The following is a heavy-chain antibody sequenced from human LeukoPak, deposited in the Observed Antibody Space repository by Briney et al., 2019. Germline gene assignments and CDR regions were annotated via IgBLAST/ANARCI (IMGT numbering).Heavy chain of an antibody. Sequence: SETLSLTCTVSGGSISSYSWGWIRQPPGKGLEWIGSFYHSGNTYYNPSLKSRVTISVDTSKNQFSLKLSSVTAADTAVYYCAREGGGYYSGGGCYSGASDIWGQGTMVTVSS. V-gene: IGHV4-38-2*02. CDR1: GGSISSYS. CDR3: AREGGGYYSGGGCYSGASDI. CDR2: FYHSGNT. J-gene: IGHJ3*02. D-gene: IGHD2-15*01.